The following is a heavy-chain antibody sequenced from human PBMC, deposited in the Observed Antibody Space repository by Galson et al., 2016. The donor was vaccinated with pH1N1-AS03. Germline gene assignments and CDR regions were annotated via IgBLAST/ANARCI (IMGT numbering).Heavy chain of an antibody. Sequence: SLRLSCAAPGFTFSSYNMHWVRQAPGKGLEWVSSISSANSYIYYADSLKGRFTISRDNAKKSLYLEMNSLRAEDTAVYYCAKVSALLEFDYWGQGTLVIVSS. CDR1: GFTFSSYN. D-gene: IGHD1-26*01. CDR3: AKVSALLEFDY. J-gene: IGHJ4*02. CDR2: ISSANSYI. V-gene: IGHV3-21*01.